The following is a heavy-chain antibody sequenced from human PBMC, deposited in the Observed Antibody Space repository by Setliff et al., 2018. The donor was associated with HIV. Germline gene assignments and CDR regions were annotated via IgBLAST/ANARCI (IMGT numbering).Heavy chain of an antibody. CDR2: IYPGDSDT. J-gene: IGHJ1*01. V-gene: IGHV5-51*01. CDR3: TTKPPAADFQH. D-gene: IGHD2-2*01. Sequence: GESLKISCKGSGYSFTSYWIGWVRQMPGKGLEWMGIIYPGDSDTRYSPSFQGQVAISADKSISTAYLQWSSLKASDTAMYYCTTKPPAADFQHWGQGTLVTVSS. CDR1: GYSFTSYW.